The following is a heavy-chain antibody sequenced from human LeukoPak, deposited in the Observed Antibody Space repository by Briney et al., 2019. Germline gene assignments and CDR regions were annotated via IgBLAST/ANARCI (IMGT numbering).Heavy chain of an antibody. J-gene: IGHJ3*02. CDR3: ARGSGSGNYYDAFNT. CDR2: INPSAGST. D-gene: IGHD3-10*01. V-gene: IGHV1-46*01. Sequence: ASVKVSCKASGYTFTNYFMHWVRQAPGQGLDGMGIINPSAGSTTYAQKFQGRVTMTRDTSTSTVYMELSSLRSEDTAVYYCARGSGSGNYYDAFNTWGQGTRVTVSS. CDR1: GYTFTNYF.